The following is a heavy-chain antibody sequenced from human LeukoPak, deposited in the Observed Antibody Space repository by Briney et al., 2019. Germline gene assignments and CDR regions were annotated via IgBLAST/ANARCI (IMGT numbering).Heavy chain of an antibody. V-gene: IGHV5-51*01. CDR1: GYSFTSYW. J-gene: IGHJ4*02. CDR3: ARQRGIAAAGSFSDY. CDR2: IHPGDSDT. Sequence: KDGESLKISCKGSGYSFTSYWIGWVRQMPGKGLEWMGIIHPGDSDTRYSPSFQGQVTISADKSISTAYLQWSSLKASDTAMYYCARQRGIAAAGSFSDYWGQGTLVTASS. D-gene: IGHD6-13*01.